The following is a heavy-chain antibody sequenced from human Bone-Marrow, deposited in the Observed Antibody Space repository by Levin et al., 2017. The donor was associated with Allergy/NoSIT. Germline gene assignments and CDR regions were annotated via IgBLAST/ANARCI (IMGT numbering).Heavy chain of an antibody. CDR1: GGSISSSSYY. CDR2: IYYSGST. V-gene: IGHV4-39*01. D-gene: IGHD6-13*01. J-gene: IGHJ5*02. CDR3: ARRGSSWHNWFDP. Sequence: SETLSLTCTVSGGSISSSSYYWGWIRQPPGKGLEWIGSIYYSGSTYYNPSLKSRVTISVDTSKNQFSLKLSSVTAADTAVYYCARRGSSWHNWFDPWGQGTLVTVSS.